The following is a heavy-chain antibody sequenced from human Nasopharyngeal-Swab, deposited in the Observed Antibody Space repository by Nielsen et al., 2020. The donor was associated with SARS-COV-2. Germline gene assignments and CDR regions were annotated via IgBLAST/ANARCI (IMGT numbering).Heavy chain of an antibody. CDR2: IYPSGST. CDR3: ARAPRAGLGSGAFDI. V-gene: IGHV4-4*02. J-gene: IGHJ3*02. Sequence: SETLSLTCAVSGGSISSSNWWSWVRQPPGKGLEWIGEIYPSGSTNYNPSLKSRVTISVDKSKNQFSLKLSSVTAADTAVYYCARAPRAGLGSGAFDIWGHGTMVTVSS. D-gene: IGHD1-26*01. CDR1: GGSISSSNW.